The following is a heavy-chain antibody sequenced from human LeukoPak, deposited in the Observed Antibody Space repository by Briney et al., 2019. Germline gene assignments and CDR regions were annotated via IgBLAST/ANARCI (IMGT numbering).Heavy chain of an antibody. D-gene: IGHD3-22*01. CDR1: GFTFSSYA. Sequence: GGSLRLSCATSGFTFSSYAMSWVRQAPGKGLEWVSAISGSGGSTYYADSVKGRFTISRDNSKNTLYLQMNSLRAEDTAVYYCAKEDLEYYYDSSGYSPLFDYWGQGTLVTVSS. V-gene: IGHV3-23*01. CDR3: AKEDLEYYYDSSGYSPLFDY. CDR2: ISGSGGST. J-gene: IGHJ4*02.